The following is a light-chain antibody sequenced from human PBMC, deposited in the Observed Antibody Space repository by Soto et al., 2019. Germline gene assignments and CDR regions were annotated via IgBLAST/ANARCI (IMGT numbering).Light chain of an antibody. CDR2: DVS. V-gene: IGLV2-11*01. CDR1: SSDVGGYNY. J-gene: IGLJ2*01. CDR3: SSYAGSYTVV. Sequence: QSALTQPRSVSGSPGQSVTISCTGTSSDVGGYNYVSWYQQHPGKAPKLMIYDVSKRPSGVPDRFSGSKSGNTASLTISGLQAEDEADYYCSSYAGSYTVVFGGGNKLTVL.